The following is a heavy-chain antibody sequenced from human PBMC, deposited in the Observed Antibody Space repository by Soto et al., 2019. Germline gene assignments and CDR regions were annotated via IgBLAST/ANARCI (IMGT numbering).Heavy chain of an antibody. D-gene: IGHD3-22*01. CDR3: AKTPVDSSGYTDY. J-gene: IGHJ4*02. CDR1: GFTFSSYA. CDR2: ISYDGSNK. V-gene: IGHV3-30-3*02. Sequence: GGSLRLSCAASGFTFSSYAMHWVRQAPGKGLEWVAVISYDGSNKYYADSVKGRFTISRDNSKNTLYLQMNSLRAEDTAVYYCAKTPVDSSGYTDYWGQGTLVTVSS.